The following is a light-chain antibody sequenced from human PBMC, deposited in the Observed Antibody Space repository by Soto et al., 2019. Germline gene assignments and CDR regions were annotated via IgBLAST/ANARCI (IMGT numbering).Light chain of an antibody. V-gene: IGLV2-14*01. Sequence: QSALTQPASVSGSPGQSITISCTWTSSDVGAYDFVSWYQHSPGKAPKLVTFDVTHRPPGISDRFSGSKSANTASLTISGLQAADEDFYYCSSYTTRSTLVVGGGTQLTV. CDR1: SSDVGAYDF. CDR2: DVT. J-gene: IGLJ2*01. CDR3: SSYTTRSTLV.